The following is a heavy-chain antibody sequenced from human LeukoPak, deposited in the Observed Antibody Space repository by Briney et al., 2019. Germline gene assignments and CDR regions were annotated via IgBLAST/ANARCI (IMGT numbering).Heavy chain of an antibody. J-gene: IGHJ3*02. CDR3: AREGIAATTGDAFDI. D-gene: IGHD2-15*01. CDR2: ISSSGSII. V-gene: IGHV3-48*03. Sequence: GGSLRLSCAASGFTFRSYEMNWVRQAPGKGLEWVSYISSSGSIIDYADSVKGRFTISRDNAKKSLYMQMNSLRVEDTALYYCAREGIAATTGDAFDIWGQGTMVTVSS. CDR1: GFTFRSYE.